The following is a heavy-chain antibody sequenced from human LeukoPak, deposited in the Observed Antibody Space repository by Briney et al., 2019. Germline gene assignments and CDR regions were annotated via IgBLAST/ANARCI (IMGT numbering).Heavy chain of an antibody. Sequence: SETLSLTCAVSDDSFSSHCWTWIRQPPGKGLEWIGYISYIGSTNYNPSLKSRVTISIDTSKNQFSLKLTSVTAADTAVYYCARDLVTVTKGFDIWGQGTMVSVSS. CDR2: ISYIGST. CDR1: DDSFSSHC. CDR3: ARDLVTVTKGFDI. V-gene: IGHV4-59*11. D-gene: IGHD4-17*01. J-gene: IGHJ3*02.